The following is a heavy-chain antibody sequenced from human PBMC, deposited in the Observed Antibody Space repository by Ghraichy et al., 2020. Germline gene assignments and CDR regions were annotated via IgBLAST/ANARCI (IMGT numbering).Heavy chain of an antibody. CDR1: GGSIANDGFS. D-gene: IGHD3-9*01. Sequence: SETLSLTCSVSGGSIANDGFSWSWIRQRPGKDLEWIGFISYSGNTVHNPSLKRRINMSMDTSKSQFFLNLTSVTAADTAGYYCAGGVAARYLDSPLSYFYHCVDVWGQGTTVTVSS. V-gene: IGHV4-31*03. J-gene: IGHJ6*02. CDR3: AGGVAARYLDSPLSYFYHCVDV. CDR2: ISYSGNT.